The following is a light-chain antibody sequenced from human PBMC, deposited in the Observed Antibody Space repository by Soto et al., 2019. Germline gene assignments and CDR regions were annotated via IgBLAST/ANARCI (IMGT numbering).Light chain of an antibody. V-gene: IGKV3-15*01. J-gene: IGKJ4*01. CDR2: GAS. CDR1: QTVGTY. Sequence: EIVMTQSPATLSVSPGERATLSCRASQTVGTYLVWYQQKPGQAPSLLIYGASTRAAGIPARFSGSGSGTDFTLTISSLQSEDFAVYYCQQPNSWPLTFGGGTKVEIK. CDR3: QQPNSWPLT.